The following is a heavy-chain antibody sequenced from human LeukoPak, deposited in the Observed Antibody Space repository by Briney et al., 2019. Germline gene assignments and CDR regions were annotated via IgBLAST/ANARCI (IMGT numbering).Heavy chain of an antibody. V-gene: IGHV4-59*01. D-gene: IGHD5-12*01. CDR1: GGSIGSYY. CDR3: ARGGSGYALNWFDP. J-gene: IGHJ5*02. Sequence: SETLSLTCTVSGGSIGSYYWSWIRQPPGKGLEWIGHISYSGSTNYNPSLESRVTISVDTSKNQFSLKLSSVTAADTAVYYCARGGSGYALNWFDPWGQGTLVTVSS. CDR2: ISYSGST.